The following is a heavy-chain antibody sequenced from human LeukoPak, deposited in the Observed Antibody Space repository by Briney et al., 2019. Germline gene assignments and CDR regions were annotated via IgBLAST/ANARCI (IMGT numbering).Heavy chain of an antibody. J-gene: IGHJ4*02. CDR3: ARAGAAGPYPDY. V-gene: IGHV4-59*01. CDR2: IYYSGST. Sequence: PSETLSLTCTVSGGSISSYYWSWIRQPPGQGREWIGYIYYSGSTNYNPSLKSRVTISVDTSKNQFSLKLSSVTAADTAVYYCARAGAAGPYPDYWGQGTLVTVSS. D-gene: IGHD6-13*01. CDR1: GGSISSYY.